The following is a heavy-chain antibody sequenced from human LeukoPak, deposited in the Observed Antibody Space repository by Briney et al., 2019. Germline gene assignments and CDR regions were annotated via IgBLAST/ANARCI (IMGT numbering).Heavy chain of an antibody. J-gene: IGHJ5*02. CDR2: IYYSGST. CDR1: GGSVSSSSYY. CDR3: ATLLDYYDSSGYYVNWFDP. V-gene: IGHV4-39*01. Sequence: SETLSLTCTVSGGSVSSSSYYWGWIRQPPGKRLEWFGSIYYSGSTYYNPSLKSRVTISADTSKNQFSLKLSSVTAADTAVYYCATLLDYYDSSGYYVNWFDPWGQGTLVTVSS. D-gene: IGHD3-22*01.